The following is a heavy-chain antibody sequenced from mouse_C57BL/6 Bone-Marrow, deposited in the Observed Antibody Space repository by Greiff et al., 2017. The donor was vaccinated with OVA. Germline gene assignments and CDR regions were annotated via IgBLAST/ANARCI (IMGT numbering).Heavy chain of an antibody. J-gene: IGHJ4*01. CDR1: GFTFSDAW. D-gene: IGHD3-2*02. V-gene: IGHV6-6*01. CDR2: IRNKANNHAT. CDR3: TRQSSGYVMDY. Sequence: EVQRVESGGGLVQPGGSMKLSCAASGFTFSDAWMDWVRQSPEKGLEWVAEIRNKANNHATYYAESVKGRFTISRDDSKSSVYLQMNSLRAEDTGIYYCTRQSSGYVMDYWGQGTSVTVSS.